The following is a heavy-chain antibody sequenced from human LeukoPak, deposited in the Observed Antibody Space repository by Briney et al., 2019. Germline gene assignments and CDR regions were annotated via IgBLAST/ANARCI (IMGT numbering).Heavy chain of an antibody. V-gene: IGHV1-69*05. CDR1: GGTFSSYA. CDR2: IIPIFGTA. D-gene: IGHD2-2*01. J-gene: IGHJ4*02. CDR3: ARGARARYQLLWSYFDY. Sequence: ASVKVSFKASGGTFSSYAISWVRQAPGQGLEWMGGIIPIFGTANYAHKIQGRVTITTDESTSTAYMELSSLRSEDTAVYYCARGARARYQLLWSYFDYWGQGTLVTVSS.